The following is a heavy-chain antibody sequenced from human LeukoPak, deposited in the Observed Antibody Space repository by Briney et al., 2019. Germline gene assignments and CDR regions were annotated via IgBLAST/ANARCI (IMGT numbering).Heavy chain of an antibody. CDR3: ARPSSSLYYYDSSGYYSGDAFDI. Sequence: PSETLSLTCTVSGGSISSSSYYWGGVRQPPGKGLEWIGSIYYSGSTYYNPSLKSRVTISVDTSKNQFSLKLSSVTAADTAVYYCARPSSSLYYYDSSGYYSGDAFDIWGQGTMVTVST. CDR2: IYYSGST. V-gene: IGHV4-39*07. CDR1: GGSISSSSYY. J-gene: IGHJ3*02. D-gene: IGHD3-22*01.